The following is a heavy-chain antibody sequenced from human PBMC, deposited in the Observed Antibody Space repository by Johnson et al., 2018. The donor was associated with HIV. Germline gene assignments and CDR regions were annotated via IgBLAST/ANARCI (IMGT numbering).Heavy chain of an antibody. D-gene: IGHD6-13*01. V-gene: IGHV3-7*03. CDR1: GFTFSDYY. Sequence: VQLVESGGGVVQPGGSLRLSCAASGFTFSDYYMSWIRQAPGKGLEWVANIKQDGSEKYYADSVKGRFTISRDNSKNSLYLQMNSLRTEDTALYYCAKDICSRLHDAFDIWGQGTMVTVSS. J-gene: IGHJ3*02. CDR2: IKQDGSEK. CDR3: AKDICSRLHDAFDI.